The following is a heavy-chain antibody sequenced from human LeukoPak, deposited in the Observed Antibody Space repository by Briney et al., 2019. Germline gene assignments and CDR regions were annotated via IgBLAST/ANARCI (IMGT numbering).Heavy chain of an antibody. V-gene: IGHV4-59*08. J-gene: IGHJ4*02. CDR2: IYYSGST. CDR1: GGSISSYY. CDR3: ARVYGSGSPRGYYFDY. Sequence: SETLSLTCTVSGGSISSYYWSWIRQPPGKGLEWVGYIYYSGSTNYNPSLKSRVTISVDTSKNQFSLKLSSVTAADTAVYYCARVYGSGSPRGYYFDYWGQGTLVTVSS. D-gene: IGHD3-10*01.